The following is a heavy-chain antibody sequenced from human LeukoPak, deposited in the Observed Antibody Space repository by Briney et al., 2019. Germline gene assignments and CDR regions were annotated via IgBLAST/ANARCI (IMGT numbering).Heavy chain of an antibody. CDR2: INPNDGDT. V-gene: IGHV1-2*02. Sequence: ASVKVSCKASGYTFTDYYMHWVRQAPGQGFEWMGWINPNDGDTNYAQKFQGRVTMTRDTSISTAHMEVSRLRSDDTAVYYCARANFLYCSSTTCLFDYWGQGTLVTVSS. D-gene: IGHD2-2*01. CDR3: ARANFLYCSSTTCLFDY. CDR1: GYTFTDYY. J-gene: IGHJ4*02.